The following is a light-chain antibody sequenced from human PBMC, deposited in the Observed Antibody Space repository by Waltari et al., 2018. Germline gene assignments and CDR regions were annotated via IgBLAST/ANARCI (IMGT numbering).Light chain of an antibody. CDR1: DSDVGAYDF. J-gene: IGLJ1*01. V-gene: IGLV2-14*01. Sequence: QSALTQPASVSGSPGQSITISCSVTDSDVGAYDFVSWYQQHPGKAPHLIIYEVSNRPSGLSNRFSASKSGNTASLTISGLQAEDEDDYYCSSYTTSSAPGVFGTGTRVTVL. CDR3: SSYTTSSAPGV. CDR2: EVS.